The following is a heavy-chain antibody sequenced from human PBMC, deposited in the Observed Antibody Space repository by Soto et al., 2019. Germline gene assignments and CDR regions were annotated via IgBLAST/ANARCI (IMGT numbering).Heavy chain of an antibody. V-gene: IGHV1-3*01. D-gene: IGHD6-13*01. CDR2: INAANGDT. Sequence: ASVKVSCKASGYTFTSYGIHWVRQAPGQRLEWMGWINAANGDTKYSPKFQGRVTITRDTSASTAYMELSSLRSEDTAVYYCVRRHLSATGIDWFDPWGHGTLVTV. CDR3: VRRHLSATGIDWFDP. CDR1: GYTFTSYG. J-gene: IGHJ5*02.